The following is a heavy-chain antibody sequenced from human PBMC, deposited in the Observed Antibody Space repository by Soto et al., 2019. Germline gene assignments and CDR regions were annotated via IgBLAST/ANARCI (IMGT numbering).Heavy chain of an antibody. Sequence: EVQVVESGGGLVQPGGSLRLSCVASGFTFSDHYMDWVRKAPGKGLEWVGRTRNKANSYTTEYAASVKGRFTISRDDSKNSLYLQMNSLKTEDTAVYYCARGAGSWTYNYYYGLDVWGQGTTVTVSS. CDR3: ARGAGSWTYNYYYGLDV. V-gene: IGHV3-72*01. CDR2: TRNKANSYTT. J-gene: IGHJ6*02. CDR1: GFTFSDHY. D-gene: IGHD3-10*01.